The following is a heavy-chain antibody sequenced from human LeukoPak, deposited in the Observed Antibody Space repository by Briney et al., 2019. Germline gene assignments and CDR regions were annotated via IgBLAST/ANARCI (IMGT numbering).Heavy chain of an antibody. CDR3: ARAKPNWNPPDY. CDR2: VYNSGST. CDR1: GDSVTRNY. J-gene: IGHJ4*02. D-gene: IGHD1-1*01. Sequence: SETLSLTCTVPGDSVTRNYWSWIRQPPGRGLERVGYVYNSGSTSYNPSIRSRVTISLDTPKNQFSLRLTSVTAADTAVYFCARAKPNWNPPDYWGRGTLVTVSS. V-gene: IGHV4-59*08.